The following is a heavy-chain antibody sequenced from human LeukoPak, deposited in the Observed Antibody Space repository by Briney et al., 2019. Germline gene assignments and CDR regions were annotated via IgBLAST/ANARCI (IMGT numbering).Heavy chain of an antibody. CDR2: ISGSGDST. CDR1: GFTFSSYA. V-gene: IGHV3-23*01. D-gene: IGHD5-24*01. CDR3: ARSRRDNYYYYYGMDV. J-gene: IGHJ6*02. Sequence: PGGSLRLSCAASGFTFSSYAMSWVRQAPGKGLEWVSGISGSGDSTDYADSVKGRFTISRDNARNSLYLQMNSLRAEDTAVYYCARSRRDNYYYYYGMDVWGQGTTATVSS.